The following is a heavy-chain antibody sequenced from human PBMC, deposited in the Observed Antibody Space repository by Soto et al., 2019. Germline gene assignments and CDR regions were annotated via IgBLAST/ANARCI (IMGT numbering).Heavy chain of an antibody. J-gene: IGHJ6*02. Sequence: SETLSLTCTVSGGSVSSGSYYWSWIRQPPGKGLEWIGYIYYSGSTNYNPSLKSRVTISVDTSKNQFSLKLSSVTAADTAVYYCARVRFCWCDCVYYYGMSFWGQGSSVPVSS. V-gene: IGHV4-61*01. CDR3: ARVRFCWCDCVYYYGMSF. D-gene: IGHD2-21*02. CDR2: IYYSGST. CDR1: GGSVSSGSYY.